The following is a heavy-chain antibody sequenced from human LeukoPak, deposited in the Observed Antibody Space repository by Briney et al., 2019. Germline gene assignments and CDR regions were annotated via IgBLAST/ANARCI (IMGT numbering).Heavy chain of an antibody. V-gene: IGHV3-21*04. CDR1: GFTLSSYS. CDR3: AKGRMGYYGSGSYWSWFDP. J-gene: IGHJ5*02. Sequence: GGSLRLSCAASGFTLSSYSMNWVRQAPGKGLEWVSSISSSSSYIYYADSVKGRFTISRDNSKNTLYLQMNSLRAEDTAVYYCAKGRMGYYGSGSYWSWFDPWGQGTLVTVSS. CDR2: ISSSSSYI. D-gene: IGHD3-10*01.